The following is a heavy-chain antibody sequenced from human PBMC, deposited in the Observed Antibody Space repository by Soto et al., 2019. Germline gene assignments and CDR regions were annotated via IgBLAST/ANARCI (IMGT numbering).Heavy chain of an antibody. CDR1: GFTLSSYW. J-gene: IGHJ6*03. CDR2: IKQDGSEK. V-gene: IGHV3-7*01. Sequence: PGGSLRLSCAASGFTLSSYWMSWVRQAPGKGLEWVANIKQDGSEKYYVDSVKGRFTISRDNAKNPLYLQMNSLRAEDTAVYYCAREAVVAATHYYYYMDVWGKGTTVTVSS. D-gene: IGHD2-15*01. CDR3: AREAVVAATHYYYYMDV.